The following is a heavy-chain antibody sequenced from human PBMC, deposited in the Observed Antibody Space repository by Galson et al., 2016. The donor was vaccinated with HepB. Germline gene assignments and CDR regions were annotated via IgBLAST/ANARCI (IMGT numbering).Heavy chain of an antibody. J-gene: IGHJ4*02. V-gene: IGHV5-51*01. Sequence: QSGAEVKKPGESLKISCQASGYDFTSYYIDWVRQIPGKGLEWMGIVYPGDSDTRYSPSFQGQVTMSADKSISTAYLQWSGLKASDSAMYYCARDFGDNTFDFWGQGTLVTVSS. CDR3: ARDFGDNTFDF. CDR2: VYPGDSDT. CDR1: GYDFTSYY. D-gene: IGHD4-17*01.